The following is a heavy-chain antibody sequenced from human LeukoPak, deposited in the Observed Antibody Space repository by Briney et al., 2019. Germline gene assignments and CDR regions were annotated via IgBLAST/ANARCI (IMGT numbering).Heavy chain of an antibody. J-gene: IGHJ4*02. Sequence: ASVNVSCKASGYTFTSYAMHWVRQAPGQRLEWMGWINAGNGNTKYSQKFQGRVTITRDTSASTAYMELSSLRSEDTAVYYCARDGDSSGSFLHDYWGQGTLVTVSS. D-gene: IGHD3-22*01. CDR3: ARDGDSSGSFLHDY. CDR2: INAGNGNT. V-gene: IGHV1-3*01. CDR1: GYTFTSYA.